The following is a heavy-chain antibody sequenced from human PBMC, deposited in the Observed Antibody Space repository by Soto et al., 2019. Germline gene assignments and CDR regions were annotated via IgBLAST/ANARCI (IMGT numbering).Heavy chain of an antibody. D-gene: IGHD2-2*01. Sequence: DVQLVESGGGLVQPGGSLRLSCAASGFSFSTYGMHWVRQVTGKGLEWVSGIGATGDTHYPGSVKGRFSASRENAKNSLYLEMNSLRAGDTAVYYCARDKGGCSRTSCPIKIYHFAMDVWGQGTTVIVSS. CDR2: IGATGDT. J-gene: IGHJ6*02. V-gene: IGHV3-13*01. CDR1: GFSFSTYG. CDR3: ARDKGGCSRTSCPIKIYHFAMDV.